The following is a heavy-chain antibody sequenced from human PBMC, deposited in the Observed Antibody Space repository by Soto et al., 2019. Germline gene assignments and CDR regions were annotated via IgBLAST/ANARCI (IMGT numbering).Heavy chain of an antibody. CDR1: GFTFRSYS. CDR3: ARGVVGGTTD. CDR2: ISSSSSTT. Sequence: GGSLRLSCAASGFTFRSYSMNWVRQSPGEGLEWVSYISSSSSTTYYADPVKGRFTISRDNAKNTLYLQMNSLRDEDTALYYCARGVVGGTTDWGQGTLVTVSS. J-gene: IGHJ4*02. D-gene: IGHD1-26*01. V-gene: IGHV3-48*02.